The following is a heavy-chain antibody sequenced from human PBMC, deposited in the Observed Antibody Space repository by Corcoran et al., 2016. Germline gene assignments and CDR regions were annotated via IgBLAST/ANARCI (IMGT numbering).Heavy chain of an antibody. D-gene: IGHD6-6*01. V-gene: IGHV5-51*01. Sequence: EVQLGLSGAEVEKPGESLKISWKGSGYSFTRYWIGWVRHMPGQGLEWLGIIYPGDSDTRYSPSFQGQVTIPADKSISTAYLQWSRLKASDTAKDYCARQPGLKQLGRGDYDGMDVWGQGTTVTVSS. CDR3: ARQPGLKQLGRGDYDGMDV. J-gene: IGHJ6*02. CDR2: IYPGDSDT. CDR1: GYSFTRYW.